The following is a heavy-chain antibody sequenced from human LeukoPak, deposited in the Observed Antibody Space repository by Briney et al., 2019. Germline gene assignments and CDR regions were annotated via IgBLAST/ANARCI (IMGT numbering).Heavy chain of an antibody. Sequence: SETLSLTCTVSGGSISSYYWSWIRQPAGKGLEWIGCIYTSGSTNYNPSLKSRVTMSVDTSKNQFSLKLSSVTAADTAVYYCARAPRGVSSGWYGLAHYYFDYWGQGTLVTVSS. CDR3: ARAPRGVSSGWYGLAHYYFDY. D-gene: IGHD6-19*01. V-gene: IGHV4-4*07. CDR2: IYTSGST. CDR1: GGSISSYY. J-gene: IGHJ4*02.